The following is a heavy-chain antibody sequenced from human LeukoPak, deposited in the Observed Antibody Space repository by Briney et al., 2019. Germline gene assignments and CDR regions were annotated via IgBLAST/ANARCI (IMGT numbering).Heavy chain of an antibody. CDR1: GFTFGDYA. CDR3: SGIQLDAFDI. CDR2: IRSKAYGGTT. V-gene: IGHV3-49*04. J-gene: IGHJ3*02. Sequence: GGSLRLSCTASGFTFGDYAMSWVRQAPGKGLEWVGFIRSKAYGGTTEYAASVKGRFTISRDDSKSIAYLQMNSLKTEDTAVYYCSGIQLDAFDIWGQGTMVTVSS. D-gene: IGHD5-18*01.